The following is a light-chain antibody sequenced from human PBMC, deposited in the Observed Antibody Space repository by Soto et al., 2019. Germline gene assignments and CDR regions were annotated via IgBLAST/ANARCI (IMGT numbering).Light chain of an antibody. CDR1: NIESKS. J-gene: IGLJ2*01. CDR2: DDS. CDR3: QVWDSSSDHVV. Sequence: SYDLTQPPSVSVAPGQTARITCGENNIESKSVHWYQQRPGQAPVLVVYDDSDRPSGIPERFSGSNSGNTATLTISRVEAGDEADYYCQVWDSSSDHVVFGGGTKVTVL. V-gene: IGLV3-21*02.